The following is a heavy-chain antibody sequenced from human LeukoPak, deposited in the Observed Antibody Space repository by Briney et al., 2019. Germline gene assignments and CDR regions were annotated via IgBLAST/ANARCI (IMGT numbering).Heavy chain of an antibody. CDR2: ISGSGGST. V-gene: IGHV3-23*01. Sequence: GGSLRLSCAASGFTFSSYGMSWVRQAPGKGLEWVSAISGSGGSTYYADSVKGRFTISRDNSKNTLFLQMNSLRAEGTAVYYCSRAYDSGTYSSFDSWGQGTLVTVTS. D-gene: IGHD3-10*01. CDR1: GFTFSSYG. CDR3: SRAYDSGTYSSFDS. J-gene: IGHJ4*02.